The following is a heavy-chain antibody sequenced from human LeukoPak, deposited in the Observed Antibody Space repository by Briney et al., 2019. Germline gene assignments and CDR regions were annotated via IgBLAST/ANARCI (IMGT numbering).Heavy chain of an antibody. CDR1: GFTFSNYG. D-gene: IGHD3-3*01. CDR2: ITGSGGST. V-gene: IGHV3-23*01. CDR3: ARDERLLSFLK. Sequence: GGSLRLSCAASGFTFSNYGLSWVRQAPGKGLEWVSGITGSGGSTYYADSVMGRFTISRDNSKNTLYLQMNSLRAEDTAIYYCARDERLLSFLKWGQGTLVTVFS. J-gene: IGHJ4*02.